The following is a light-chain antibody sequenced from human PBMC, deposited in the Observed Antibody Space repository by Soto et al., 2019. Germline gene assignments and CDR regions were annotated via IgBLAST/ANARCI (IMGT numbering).Light chain of an antibody. J-gene: IGKJ1*01. CDR1: QRISGW. Sequence: DIQMTQSPSTLSASVGDRVTITCRASQRISGWLAWYQQKPGKAPKLLIYDASSLGSGVPSRFSGSGSATEFTLTISSLQPDDFATYYCHQYESFSPTFGQGTKVDIK. CDR3: HQYESFSPT. CDR2: DAS. V-gene: IGKV1-5*01.